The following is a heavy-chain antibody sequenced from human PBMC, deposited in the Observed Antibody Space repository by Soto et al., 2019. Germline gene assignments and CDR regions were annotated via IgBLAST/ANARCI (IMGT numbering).Heavy chain of an antibody. CDR2: IHHSGST. CDR3: SRPFIVNGTGGFEH. CDR1: SGSIFSSNW. D-gene: IGHD2-21*01. Sequence: QVQLQESGPGLVKPSETLSLTCVVSSGSIFSSNWWSWVRQPPGKGLEWIGEIHHSGSTHYNPSPPGRVTQAGGPAKNHFSLGLSPVTGADTAVYYCSRPFIVNGTGGFEHWGLGTLVTVSS. V-gene: IGHV4-4*02. J-gene: IGHJ4*02.